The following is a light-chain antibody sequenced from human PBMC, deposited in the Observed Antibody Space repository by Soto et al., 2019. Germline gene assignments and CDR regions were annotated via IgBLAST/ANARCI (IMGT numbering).Light chain of an antibody. CDR1: QSVNTI. Sequence: DIQVTQSPSSLSASVGDRVTITCRASQSVNTILNCYQQKPGKAPNLLIYAASILQPGVPSRFSGSGSGTDFTLTISSLQPEDFATYYCQQGYRTPFTFGPGTKVDIK. CDR3: QQGYRTPFT. J-gene: IGKJ3*01. CDR2: AAS. V-gene: IGKV1-39*01.